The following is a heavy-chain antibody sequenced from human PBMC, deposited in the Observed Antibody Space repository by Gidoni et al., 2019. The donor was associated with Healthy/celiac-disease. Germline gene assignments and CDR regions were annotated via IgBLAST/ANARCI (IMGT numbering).Heavy chain of an antibody. CDR1: GFTFSSYS. CDR2: ISSSSRYI. V-gene: IGHV3-21*01. D-gene: IGHD3-9*01. Sequence: EVQLVESGGGLVKPGGSLRLSCAASGFTFSSYSMNWVRQAPGKGLEWVSSISSSSRYIYYADSVKGRFTISRDNAKNSLYLQMNSLRAEDTAVYYCARDEGGYDILTGSYYYYYYGMDVWGQGTTVTVSS. CDR3: ARDEGGYDILTGSYYYYYYGMDV. J-gene: IGHJ6*02.